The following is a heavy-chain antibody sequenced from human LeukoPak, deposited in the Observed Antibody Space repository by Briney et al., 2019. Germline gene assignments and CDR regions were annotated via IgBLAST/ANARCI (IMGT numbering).Heavy chain of an antibody. CDR1: GFTFSSYA. Sequence: PGGSLRLSCAASGFTFSSYAMHWVRQAPGKGLEWVAVISYDGSNKYYADPVKGRFTISRDNSKNTLYLQMNSLRAEDMAVYYCARGSHNFDYWGQGTLVTVSS. J-gene: IGHJ4*02. V-gene: IGHV3-30-3*01. D-gene: IGHD1-26*01. CDR2: ISYDGSNK. CDR3: ARGSHNFDY.